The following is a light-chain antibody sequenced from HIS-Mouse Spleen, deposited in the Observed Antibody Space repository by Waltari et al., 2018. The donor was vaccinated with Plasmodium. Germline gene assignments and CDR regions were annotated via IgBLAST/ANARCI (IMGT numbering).Light chain of an antibody. CDR3: QQRSNWPLT. J-gene: IGKJ4*01. CDR1: QSVSSY. CDR2: DAS. V-gene: IGKV3-11*01. Sequence: EIVLTQSPPTLSFHQGERATLSCRASQSVSSYLAWYQQKPGQAPRLLIYDASNRATGIPARFSGSGSGTDFTLTISSLEPEDFAVYYCQQRSNWPLTFGGGTKVEIK.